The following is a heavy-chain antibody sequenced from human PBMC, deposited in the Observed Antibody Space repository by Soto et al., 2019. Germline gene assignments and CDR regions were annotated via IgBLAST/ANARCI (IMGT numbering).Heavy chain of an antibody. J-gene: IGHJ5*02. Sequence: QVQLQESGPGLVQPSGTLSLTCAVSGDSINNSHWWSWVRQTPGKGLEWIGETYHSGTTNYNPSLKTLVTISIDKSKTQFSLKMNSVTAADTAVYYCAREVNSSPARGPNWFDPWGQGTLVTVSS. D-gene: IGHD6-13*01. CDR3: AREVNSSPARGPNWFDP. V-gene: IGHV4-4*02. CDR1: GDSINNSHW. CDR2: TYHSGTT.